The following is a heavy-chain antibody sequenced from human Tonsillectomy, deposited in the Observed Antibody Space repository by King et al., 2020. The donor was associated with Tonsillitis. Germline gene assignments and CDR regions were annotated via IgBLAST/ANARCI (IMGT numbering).Heavy chain of an antibody. V-gene: IGHV3-74*01. Sequence: VQLVESGGGLVQPGGSLRLSCAASGFTFSNYWMHWVRQAPGKGLVWVSRLKSDGSSASYADSVKGRFTISRDNAKNTLYPQMNSLRAEDTAVYYCARGSIAVTVYGLESRLDWLDPWGQGTLVTVSS. CDR1: GFTFSNYW. D-gene: IGHD2-8*01. J-gene: IGHJ5*02. CDR2: LKSDGSSA. CDR3: ARGSIAVTVYGLESRLDWLDP.